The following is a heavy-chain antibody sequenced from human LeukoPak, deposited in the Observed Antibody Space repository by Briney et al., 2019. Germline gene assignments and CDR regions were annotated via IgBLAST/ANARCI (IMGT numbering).Heavy chain of an antibody. Sequence: SETLSLTCTVSGGSISSSSYYRGWIRQPPGKGLGGMGSIYYSGSTYYNPSLKSRVTISVDTSKNQFSLKLSSVTAADTAVYYCARPTPPAIAAAGILHWGQGTLVTVSS. CDR3: ARPTPPAIAAAGILH. D-gene: IGHD6-13*01. V-gene: IGHV4-39*01. CDR2: IYYSGST. J-gene: IGHJ1*01. CDR1: GGSISSSSYY.